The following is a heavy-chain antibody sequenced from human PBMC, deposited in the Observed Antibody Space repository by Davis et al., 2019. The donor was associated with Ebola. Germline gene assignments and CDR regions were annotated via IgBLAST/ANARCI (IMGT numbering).Heavy chain of an antibody. D-gene: IGHD1-1*01. Sequence: GESLKISCKGSGYSFTSYWIAWVRQMPGKGLEWMGIIYPGDSDTRYSPSFRGQVTISADKSFSTAYLQWSGLKASDSGMYYCARQKGSTWNYYFDYWGQGTVVTVSS. V-gene: IGHV5-51*01. CDR2: IYPGDSDT. CDR1: GYSFTSYW. J-gene: IGHJ4*02. CDR3: ARQKGSTWNYYFDY.